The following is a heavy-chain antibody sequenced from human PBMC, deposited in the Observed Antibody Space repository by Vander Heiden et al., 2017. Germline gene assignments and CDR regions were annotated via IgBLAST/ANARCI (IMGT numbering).Heavy chain of an antibody. CDR1: GGTFSSYA. D-gene: IGHD6-19*01. CDR2: ISPIVGTA. Sequence: QVQLVQSGAEVKKPGSSVKVSCTASGGTFSSYAISWVRQAPGQGLEWMGGISPIVGTANYAQKFQGRVTITADESTSTAYMELSSLRSEDTAVYYCASPRSSSGWLLMNYWGQGTLVTVSS. CDR3: ASPRSSSGWLLMNY. V-gene: IGHV1-69*01. J-gene: IGHJ4*02.